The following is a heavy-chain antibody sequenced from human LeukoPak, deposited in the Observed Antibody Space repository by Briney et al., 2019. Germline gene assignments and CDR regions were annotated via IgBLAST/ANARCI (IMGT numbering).Heavy chain of an antibody. V-gene: IGHV4-4*02. J-gene: IGHJ4*02. CDR2: IYHSGST. CDR3: ARAYCSGGSGPLDY. CDR1: GGSISSSNW. D-gene: IGHD2-15*01. Sequence: SGTLSLTCAVSGGSISSSNWWSRLRQPPGKGLEWIGEIYHSGSTNYNPFLTSRVTISVDKSKNQFSLKLSSVTAADTAVYYCARAYCSGGSGPLDYWGQGTLVTVSS.